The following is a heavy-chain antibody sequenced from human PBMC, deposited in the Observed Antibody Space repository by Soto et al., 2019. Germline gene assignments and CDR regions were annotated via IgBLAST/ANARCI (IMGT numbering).Heavy chain of an antibody. Sequence: QVHLVQSGAEVRNPGASVKVSCKTSGYSYTTYSIHWVRQAPGHRLEWMGWLNPATGKPRYSERSQGRLTIDGDTSATTEFMELSSLTSEDPAVYYCAREYSYWRTPKYCLNLWGQGTLVTVSS. CDR3: AREYSYWRTPKYCLNL. D-gene: IGHD1-26*01. CDR2: LNPATGKP. V-gene: IGHV1-3*01. CDR1: GYSYTTYS. J-gene: IGHJ4*02.